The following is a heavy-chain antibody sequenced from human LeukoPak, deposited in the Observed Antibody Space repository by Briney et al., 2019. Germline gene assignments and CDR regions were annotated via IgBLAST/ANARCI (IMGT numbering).Heavy chain of an antibody. D-gene: IGHD1-7*01. CDR2: IYTSGTT. CDR3: ARLYGNYQNYFDY. Sequence: SQTLSLTCTVSGGSISSGLNYWSWIRQPAGKGLEWIGRIYTSGTTNYNPSLKSRVTISVDTSKNQFSLKLRSVTAADTAVYYCARLYGNYQNYFDYWGQGTLVTVSS. J-gene: IGHJ4*02. V-gene: IGHV4-61*02. CDR1: GGSISSGLNY.